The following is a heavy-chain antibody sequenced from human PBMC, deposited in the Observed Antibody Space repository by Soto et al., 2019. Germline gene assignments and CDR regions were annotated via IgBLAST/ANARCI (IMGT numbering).Heavy chain of an antibody. CDR2: IYYSGST. D-gene: IGHD6-13*01. V-gene: IGHV4-59*01. Sequence: PSETLSLTCTVSGGSISSYYWSWIRQPPGKGLEWIGYIYYSGSTNYNPSLKSRVTISVDTSKNQFSLKLSSVTAADTAVYYCARGIAAADPRYYYYGMDVWGQGTTVTVSS. CDR3: ARGIAAADPRYYYYGMDV. J-gene: IGHJ6*02. CDR1: GGSISSYY.